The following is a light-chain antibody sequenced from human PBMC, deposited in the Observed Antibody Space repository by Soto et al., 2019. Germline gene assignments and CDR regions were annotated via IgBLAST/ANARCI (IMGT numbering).Light chain of an antibody. CDR3: QQYFEWPPMT. V-gene: IGKV3-15*01. J-gene: IGKJ1*01. CDR2: GAS. Sequence: VMTQSPATLSVSPGERATLSCWASETVATNLAWYQQKPGQAPRLLISGASTRAAGISDRFRGSGSGTEFTFTISSLRSEDSAFYYCQQYFEWPPMTFGQGTKVEI. CDR1: ETVATN.